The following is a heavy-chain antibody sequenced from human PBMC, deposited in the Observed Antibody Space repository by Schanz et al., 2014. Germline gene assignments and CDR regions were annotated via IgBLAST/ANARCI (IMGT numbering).Heavy chain of an antibody. J-gene: IGHJ4*02. V-gene: IGHV1-18*01. CDR2: INGYNGHT. CDR1: RSTFSSYT. CDR3: ARDFSAYVGNYFDY. D-gene: IGHD5-12*01. Sequence: QVQLVQSGAEVKKPGSSVKVSCKASRSTFSSYTISWVRQARGQGLEWMGWINGYNGHTLYAQKFQGRVTMTTDTSTSTSYMELTSLRFDDTAVYYCARDFSAYVGNYFDYWGQGTLVTVSS.